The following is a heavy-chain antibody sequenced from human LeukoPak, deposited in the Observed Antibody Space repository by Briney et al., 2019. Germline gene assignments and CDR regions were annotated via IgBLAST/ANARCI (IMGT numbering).Heavy chain of an antibody. V-gene: IGHV4-34*01. D-gene: IGHD3-10*01. CDR2: INHSGST. CDR1: GGSFSGYY. Sequence: SETLSLTCAVYGGSFSGYYWSWIRQPPGKGLEWIGEINHSGSTNYNPSLKSRVTISVDTSKNQFSLKLSSVTAGDTAVYYCARVGERGLVYWGQGTLVTASS. J-gene: IGHJ4*02. CDR3: ARVGERGLVY.